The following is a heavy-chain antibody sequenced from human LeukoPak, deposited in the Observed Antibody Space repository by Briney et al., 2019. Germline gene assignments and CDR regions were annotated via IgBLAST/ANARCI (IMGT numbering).Heavy chain of an antibody. J-gene: IGHJ4*02. CDR1: GGTFSSYA. Sequence: ASVKVSCKASGGTFSSYAISWVRQAPGQGLEWMGIINPSGGSTSYAQKFQGRVTMTRDMSTSTVYMELSSLRFEDTAVYYCARADGIVVAGTGYYWGQGTLVTVSS. V-gene: IGHV1-46*01. CDR3: ARADGIVVAGTGYY. D-gene: IGHD6-13*01. CDR2: INPSGGST.